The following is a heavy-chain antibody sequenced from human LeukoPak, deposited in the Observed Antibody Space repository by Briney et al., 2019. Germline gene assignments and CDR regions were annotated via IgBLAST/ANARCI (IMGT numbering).Heavy chain of an antibody. D-gene: IGHD3-10*01. J-gene: IGHJ6*02. CDR3: ARSLYYYGSGNKSRGYGMDV. CDR1: GGSISSSSYY. CDR2: IYYSGST. Sequence: SETLSLTCTVSGGSISSSSYYWGWIRQPPGKGLEWIGSIYYSGSTYYNPSLKSRVTISVDTSKNQFSLKLSSVTAADTAVYYCARSLYYYGSGNKSRGYGMDVWGQGTTVTVSS. V-gene: IGHV4-39*07.